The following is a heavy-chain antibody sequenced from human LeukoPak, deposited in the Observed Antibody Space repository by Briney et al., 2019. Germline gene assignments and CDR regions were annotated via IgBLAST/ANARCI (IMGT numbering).Heavy chain of an antibody. J-gene: IGHJ4*02. CDR3: AREFGEGDK. CDR2: INPNSGGT. Sequence: ASVKVSCKASGYTFSDYYLHWVRQAPGQGLEWMGWINPNSGGTNYAQKFRGRVTMTRGTSITTVYLELSSLRADDTAVYYCAREFGEGDKWGQGTLVTVSS. CDR1: GYTFSDYY. D-gene: IGHD3-10*01. V-gene: IGHV1-2*02.